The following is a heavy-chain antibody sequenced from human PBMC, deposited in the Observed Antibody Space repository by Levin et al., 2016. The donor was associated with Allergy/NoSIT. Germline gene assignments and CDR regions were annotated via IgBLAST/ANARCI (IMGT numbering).Heavy chain of an antibody. J-gene: IGHJ6*02. CDR2: IYYSGST. V-gene: IGHV4-59*01. CDR3: ARDRGLWFGDSILGDYYYGMDV. D-gene: IGHD3-10*01. Sequence: WIRQPPGKGLEWIGYIYYSGSTNYNPSLKSRVTISVDTSKNQFSLKLSSVTAADTAVYYCARDRGLWFGDSILGDYYYGMDVWGQGTTVTVSS.